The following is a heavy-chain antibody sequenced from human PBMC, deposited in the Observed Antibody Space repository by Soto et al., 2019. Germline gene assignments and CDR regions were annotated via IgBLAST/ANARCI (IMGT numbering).Heavy chain of an antibody. CDR1: GFTFSSYG. D-gene: IGHD3-10*01. V-gene: IGHV3-30*18. Sequence: GGSLRLSCAASGFTFSSYGMHWVRQAPGKGLEWVAVISYDGSNKYYADSVKGRFTISRDNSKNTLYLQMNSLRAEDTAVYYCAKDFNTMVRGPSMDGWGKGTTVTVSS. J-gene: IGHJ6*03. CDR2: ISYDGSNK. CDR3: AKDFNTMVRGPSMDG.